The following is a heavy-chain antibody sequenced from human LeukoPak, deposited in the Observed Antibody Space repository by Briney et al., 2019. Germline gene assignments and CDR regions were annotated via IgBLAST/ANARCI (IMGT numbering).Heavy chain of an antibody. V-gene: IGHV3-23*01. CDR2: ISGSGGST. J-gene: IGHJ4*02. CDR1: GFTFSSYA. Sequence: GGSLRLXCAASGFTFSSYAMSWVRQAPGKGLEWVSAISGSGGSTYYADSVKGRFTISRDNSKNTLYLQMNSLRAEDTAVYYCAKAYDFWSTAPFDYWGQGTLVTVSS. CDR3: AKAYDFWSTAPFDY. D-gene: IGHD3-3*01.